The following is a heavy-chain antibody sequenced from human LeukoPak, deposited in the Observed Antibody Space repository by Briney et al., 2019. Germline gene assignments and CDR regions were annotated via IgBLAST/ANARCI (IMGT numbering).Heavy chain of an antibody. J-gene: IGHJ6*03. V-gene: IGHV4-61*02. CDR1: GGSISSGSYY. CDR3: ARDVKGYCSGGSCYRYYYYYMDV. D-gene: IGHD2-15*01. Sequence: SQTLSLTCTVSGGSISSGSYYWSWIRQPAGKGLEWIGRIYTSGSTNYNPSLKSRVTISVDTSKNQFSLKLSSVTAADTAVYYCARDVKGYCSGGSCYRYYYYYMDVWGKGTTVTVSS. CDR2: IYTSGST.